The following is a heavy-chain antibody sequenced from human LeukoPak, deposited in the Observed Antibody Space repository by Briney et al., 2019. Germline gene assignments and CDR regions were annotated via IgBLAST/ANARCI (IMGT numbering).Heavy chain of an antibody. D-gene: IGHD2-2*01. CDR1: GYTFTGYY. CDR3: ARDGRIVVVPAALSQYYYYYYMDV. J-gene: IGHJ6*03. CDR2: INPNSGGT. Sequence: ASVKVSCKASGYTFTGYYMHWVRQAPGQGLEWMGWINPNSGGTNYAQKFQGRVTMTRDTSISTAYMELSRLRSDDTAVYYCARDGRIVVVPAALSQYYYYYYMDVWGKGTTVTVSS. V-gene: IGHV1-2*02.